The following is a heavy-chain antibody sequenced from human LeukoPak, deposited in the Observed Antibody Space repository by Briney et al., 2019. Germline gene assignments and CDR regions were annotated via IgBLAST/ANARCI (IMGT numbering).Heavy chain of an antibody. Sequence: GESLKISCKGSGYSSTSYWIDWVRQMTGKGLEWMGIIYPGDSDTRYSPSFQGQVTISADKSISTAYLQWSSLKASDTAMYYCARPSSGPTWYYGMDVWGQGTTVTVSS. CDR2: IYPGDSDT. CDR1: GYSSTSYW. J-gene: IGHJ6*02. D-gene: IGHD6-19*01. V-gene: IGHV5-51*01. CDR3: ARPSSGPTWYYGMDV.